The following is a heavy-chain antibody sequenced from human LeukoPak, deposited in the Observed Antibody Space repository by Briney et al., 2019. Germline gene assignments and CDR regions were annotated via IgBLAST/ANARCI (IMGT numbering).Heavy chain of an antibody. Sequence: ASVKVSCKASGYTFTSYDINWVRQATGQGLEWMGWMNPNSGNTGYAQKFQGRVTMTRNTSISTAYMELSSLRSEDTAVCYCAREGYCSGGSCHTNFDYWGQGTLVTVSS. CDR2: MNPNSGNT. D-gene: IGHD2-15*01. CDR3: AREGYCSGGSCHTNFDY. CDR1: GYTFTSYD. V-gene: IGHV1-8*01. J-gene: IGHJ4*02.